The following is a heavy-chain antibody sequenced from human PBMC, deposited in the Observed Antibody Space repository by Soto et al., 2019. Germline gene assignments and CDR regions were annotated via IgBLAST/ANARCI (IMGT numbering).Heavy chain of an antibody. D-gene: IGHD2-21*01. Sequence: GGSLRLSCAASGFNFNTFAMSWIRQAPGKGLEWVSHISSSGGSRDYADSVKGRFTISRDNSKNTLYLQMNSLRAEDTAVYYCAKDHMGVWYFDLWGRGTLVTVSS. J-gene: IGHJ2*01. CDR2: ISSSGGSR. CDR3: AKDHMGVWYFDL. V-gene: IGHV3-23*01. CDR1: GFNFNTFA.